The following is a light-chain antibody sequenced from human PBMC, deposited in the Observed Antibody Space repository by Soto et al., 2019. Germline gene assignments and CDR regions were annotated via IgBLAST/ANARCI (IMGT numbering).Light chain of an antibody. J-gene: IGKJ1*01. CDR2: KAS. V-gene: IGKV1-5*03. CDR3: QHYNSYSEA. Sequence: DIQMTQSPSTLSASVGDRVTITCRASQSISSWLAWYQQKPEKAPKLLIYKASTLKSGVASRFGGSGSGTEFTLTISSLQPDDFATYYCQHYNSYSEAFGQGTKVDIK. CDR1: QSISSW.